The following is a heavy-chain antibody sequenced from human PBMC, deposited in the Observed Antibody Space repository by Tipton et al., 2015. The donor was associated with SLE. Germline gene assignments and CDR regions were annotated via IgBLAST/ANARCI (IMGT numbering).Heavy chain of an antibody. Sequence: TLSLTCSVSGVSISTYYWSWIRQSPGKGLEWIGRAYTTGSPYYNPSLESRVAISMDTSKNQFSLKLTAVTAADTAVYYCARTLDALDIWGQGTMVTVSS. CDR3: ARTLDALDI. J-gene: IGHJ3*02. CDR1: GVSISTYY. CDR2: AYTTGSP. V-gene: IGHV4-4*07.